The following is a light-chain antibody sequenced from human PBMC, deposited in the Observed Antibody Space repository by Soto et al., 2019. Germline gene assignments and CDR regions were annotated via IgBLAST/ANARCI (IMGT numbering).Light chain of an antibody. Sequence: DIQITQSPSTLSASVGDRVTITCRASQSISSWLAWYQQKPGKAPKLLSYKASSLESGVPSRFSGSGSGTEFTLTISSLQPDDFATYYCQQYNSYSETFGQGTKLEIK. CDR3: QQYNSYSET. J-gene: IGKJ2*01. CDR1: QSISSW. CDR2: KAS. V-gene: IGKV1-5*03.